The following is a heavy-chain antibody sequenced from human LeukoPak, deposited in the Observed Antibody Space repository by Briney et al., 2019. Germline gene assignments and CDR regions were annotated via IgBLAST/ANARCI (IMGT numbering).Heavy chain of an antibody. CDR2: INPNSGVT. D-gene: IGHD5-12*01. Sequence: ASVKVSCKASGYTFTGHFMFWVRQAPGKGLEWMAWINPNSGVTSYAQKFQGRVTLTRDTSINTAYMELSRLRSDDTALYYCARGGAGTAYYDWDFFRFDYWGKGTLVTVSS. V-gene: IGHV1-2*02. J-gene: IGHJ4*02. CDR3: ARGGAGTAYYDWDFFRFDY. CDR1: GYTFTGHF.